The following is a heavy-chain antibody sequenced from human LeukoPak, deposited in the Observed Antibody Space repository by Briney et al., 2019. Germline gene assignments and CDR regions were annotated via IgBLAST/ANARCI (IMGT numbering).Heavy chain of an antibody. Sequence: GESLKICWKGSGYSFTSYWIGWVRQMPGKGPGWMGIIYPGDSDTRYSPSFQGQVTISAAKSISTAYLQWSSLKASDTAMYYCASLSYCGGDCYFGNFDYWGQGTLVTVSS. CDR2: IYPGDSDT. CDR3: ASLSYCGGDCYFGNFDY. V-gene: IGHV5-51*01. D-gene: IGHD2-21*02. J-gene: IGHJ4*02. CDR1: GYSFTSYW.